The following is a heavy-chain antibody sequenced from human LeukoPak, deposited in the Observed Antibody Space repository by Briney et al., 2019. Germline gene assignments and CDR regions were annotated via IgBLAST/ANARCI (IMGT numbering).Heavy chain of an antibody. D-gene: IGHD3-16*01. J-gene: IGHJ4*02. CDR2: IKPDGSEK. V-gene: IGHV3-7*01. Sequence: QTGASLRLSCAAPGFTFSNYWMSWVRQAPGKGLEWVANIKPDGSEKYYVDSVKGRLTISEDDAKNSLYLQIHSLRADDTAVYYCVGDRFGHSDYWGQGTLVTVSS. CDR1: GFTFSNYW. CDR3: VGDRFGHSDY.